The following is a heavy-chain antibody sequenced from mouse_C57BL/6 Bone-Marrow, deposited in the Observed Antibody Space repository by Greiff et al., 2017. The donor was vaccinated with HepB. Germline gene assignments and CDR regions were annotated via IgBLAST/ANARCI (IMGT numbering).Heavy chain of an antibody. CDR1: GFNIKDDY. V-gene: IGHV14-4*01. CDR3: TTYLLLRD. D-gene: IGHD1-1*01. CDR2: IDPENGDT. J-gene: IGHJ2*01. Sequence: VHVKQSGAELVRPGASVKLSCTASGFNIKDDYMHWVKQRPEQGLEWIGWIDPENGDTEYASKFQGKATITADTSSNTAYLQLSSLTSEDTAVYYCTTYLLLRDWGQGTTLTVSS.